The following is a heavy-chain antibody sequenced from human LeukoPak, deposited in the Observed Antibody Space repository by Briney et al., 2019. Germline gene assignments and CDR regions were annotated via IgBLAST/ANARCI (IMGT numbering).Heavy chain of an antibody. D-gene: IGHD4-11*01. CDR1: GDSITSSYY. Sequence: SETLSLTCNVSGDSITSSYYWSWIRQPPGKGLEWIGYIYYSGSTNYNPSLKSRVTISVDTSKNQFSLKLSSVTAADTAVYYCARQALGRVTSKNYFDYWGQGTLVTVSS. CDR2: IYYSGST. CDR3: ARQALGRVTSKNYFDY. V-gene: IGHV4-59*01. J-gene: IGHJ4*02.